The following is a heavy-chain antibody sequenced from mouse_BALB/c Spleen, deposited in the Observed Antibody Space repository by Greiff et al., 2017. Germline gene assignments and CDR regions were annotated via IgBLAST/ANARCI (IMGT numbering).Heavy chain of an antibody. Sequence: EVMLVESGGGLVKPGGSLKLSCAASGFTFSDYYMYWVRQTPEKRLEWVATISDGGSYTYYPDSVKGRFTISRDNAKNNLYLQMSSLKSEDTALYYCARHYGSSPYYFDYWGKAPLSQSPQ. D-gene: IGHD1-1*01. V-gene: IGHV5-4*02. CDR1: GFTFSDYY. J-gene: IGHJ2*01. CDR2: ISDGGSYT. CDR3: ARHYGSSPYYFDY.